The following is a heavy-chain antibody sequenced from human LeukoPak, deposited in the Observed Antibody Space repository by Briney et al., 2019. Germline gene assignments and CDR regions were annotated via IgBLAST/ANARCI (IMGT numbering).Heavy chain of an antibody. CDR3: ARVKDYDFWSGYSHYYYYYYMDV. J-gene: IGHJ6*03. CDR1: GYTVTSYD. Sequence: RASVKVSCKASGYTVTSYDINCVRQATGQGLEWMVGMNPNSGNTGYAQKFQGTLTMPRNTSISTAYMELSSLSSEDTAVYYCARVKDYDFWSGYSHYYYYYYMDVWGKGTTVTVSS. V-gene: IGHV1-8*01. CDR2: MNPNSGNT. D-gene: IGHD3-3*01.